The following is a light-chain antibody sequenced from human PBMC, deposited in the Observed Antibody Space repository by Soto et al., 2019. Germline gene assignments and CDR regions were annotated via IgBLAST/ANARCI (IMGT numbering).Light chain of an antibody. CDR1: QSVSNNY. CDR2: GAS. J-gene: IGKJ1*01. V-gene: IGKV3-20*01. Sequence: EIVLTQSLGTLSLSPGERATLSCRASQSVSNNYLAWYQQKPGQAPRLLIYGASSRATGIPDRFSGSGSGTDFTLTISGLQSEDFAVYYCQQYNNWPQTFGQGTKVDIK. CDR3: QQYNNWPQT.